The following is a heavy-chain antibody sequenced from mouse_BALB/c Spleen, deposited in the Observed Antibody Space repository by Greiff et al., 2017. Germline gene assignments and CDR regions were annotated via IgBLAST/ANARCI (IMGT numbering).Heavy chain of an antibody. V-gene: IGHV6-6*02. CDR1: GFTFSNYW. Sequence: EVMLVESGGGLVQPGGSMKLSCVASGFTFSNYWMNWVRQSPEKGLEWVAEIRLKSNNYATHYAESVKGRFTISRDDSKSSVYLQMNNLRAEDTGIYYCTLVNGNYRNYWGQGTTLTVSS. CDR2: IRLKSNNYAT. J-gene: IGHJ2*01. CDR3: TLVNGNYRNY. D-gene: IGHD2-1*01.